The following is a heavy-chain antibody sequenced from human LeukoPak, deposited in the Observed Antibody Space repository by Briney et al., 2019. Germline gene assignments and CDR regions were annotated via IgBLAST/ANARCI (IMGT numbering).Heavy chain of an antibody. CDR1: GGSFSGYY. V-gene: IGHV4-34*01. Sequence: SSETLPLTCAVYGGSFSGYYWSWIRQPPGKGLEWLGEINHSGSTNYNPSLKSRVTISVDTSKNQFSLKLSSVTAADTAVYYCARGPYYDFWSGYPSHYFDYWGQGTLVTVSS. CDR2: INHSGST. J-gene: IGHJ4*02. CDR3: ARGPYYDFWSGYPSHYFDY. D-gene: IGHD3-3*01.